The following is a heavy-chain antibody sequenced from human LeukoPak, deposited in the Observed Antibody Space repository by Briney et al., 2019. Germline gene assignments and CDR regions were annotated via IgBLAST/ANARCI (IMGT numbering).Heavy chain of an antibody. D-gene: IGHD3-10*02. J-gene: IGHJ4*02. CDR1: GGSISNSSYY. CDR3: ARHSSYVSPVRY. V-gene: IGHV4-39*01. Sequence: SDTLSLTCTVSGGSISNSSYYWGWIRQPPGKGLEWIGSIFYSGRTYYNPSLKSRVTIYVDTSKNQCSLKLRSVTAADTAVYFWARHSSYVSPVRYWGQGTLVTVSP. CDR2: IFYSGRT.